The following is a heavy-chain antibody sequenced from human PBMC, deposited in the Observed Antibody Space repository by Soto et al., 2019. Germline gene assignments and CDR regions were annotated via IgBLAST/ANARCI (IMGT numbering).Heavy chain of an antibody. V-gene: IGHV4-30-4*01. CDR1: GGSISSGDYY. Sequence: PSETLSLTCTVSGGSISSGDYYWSWIRQPPGKGLGWIGSIYYSGSTYYNPSLKSRVTISVDTSKNQFSLKLSSVTAADTAVYYCARGSYYYDSSGYYHYWGRGTLVTVSS. J-gene: IGHJ4*02. CDR3: ARGSYYYDSSGYYHY. CDR2: IYYSGST. D-gene: IGHD3-22*01.